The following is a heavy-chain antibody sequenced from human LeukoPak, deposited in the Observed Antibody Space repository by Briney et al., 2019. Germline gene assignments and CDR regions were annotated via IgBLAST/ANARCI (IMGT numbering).Heavy chain of an antibody. CDR3: ARGSYGSGSIEYFQH. CDR1: GYTFTGYY. Sequence: ASVTVSCKASGYTFTGYYMHWVRQAPGQGLEWMGWINPNSGGTNYAQKFQGWVTMTRDTSISTAYMELSRLRSDDTAVYYCARGSYGSGSIEYFQHWGQGTLVTVSS. V-gene: IGHV1-2*04. J-gene: IGHJ1*01. CDR2: INPNSGGT. D-gene: IGHD3-10*01.